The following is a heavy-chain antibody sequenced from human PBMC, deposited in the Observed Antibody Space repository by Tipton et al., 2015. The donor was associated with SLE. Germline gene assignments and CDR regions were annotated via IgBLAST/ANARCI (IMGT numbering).Heavy chain of an antibody. V-gene: IGHV4-59*08. D-gene: IGHD4-11*01. Sequence: LRLSCTVSGGSISSHYWSWIRQPPGKGLEWIGYIYYSGSTNYNPSLKSRVTISVDTSKNQFSLKLSSVTAADTAVYYCARAGRDYSKPFDPWGQGTLVTVSS. CDR2: IYYSGST. CDR1: GGSISSHY. CDR3: ARAGRDYSKPFDP. J-gene: IGHJ5*02.